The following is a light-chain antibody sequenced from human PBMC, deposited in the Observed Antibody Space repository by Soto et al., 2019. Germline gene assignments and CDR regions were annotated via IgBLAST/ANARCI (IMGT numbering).Light chain of an antibody. CDR1: QSVSSSY. CDR3: QQRNIWPPVT. CDR2: GAF. J-gene: IGKJ5*01. V-gene: IGKV3-11*01. Sequence: ENVFSQSPCTLSLSPGERSTLTCRASQSVSSSYLAWYQQKPGQAPRLLIYGAFNRATGIPARFSGSGSGTDFTLTINSLEPEDFAVYYCQQRNIWPPVTFGQGTRLEIK.